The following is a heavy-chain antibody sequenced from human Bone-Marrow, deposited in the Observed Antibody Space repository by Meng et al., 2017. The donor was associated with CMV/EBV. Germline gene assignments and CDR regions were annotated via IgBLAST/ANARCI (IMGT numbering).Heavy chain of an antibody. CDR2: ISYDGSNK. D-gene: IGHD2-2*01. V-gene: IGHV3-30*04. J-gene: IGHJ4*02. Sequence: TLSSDAMHWGRQAPGKGLEWVEVISYDGSNKYYADSVKGRFTISRDNSKNTLYLQMNSLRAEDTAVYYCARDQRRYCSSTSCSVFDYWGQGTLVTVSS. CDR1: TLSSDA. CDR3: ARDQRRYCSSTSCSVFDY.